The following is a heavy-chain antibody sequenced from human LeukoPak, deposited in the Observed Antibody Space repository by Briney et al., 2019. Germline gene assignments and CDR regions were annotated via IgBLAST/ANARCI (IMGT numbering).Heavy chain of an antibody. V-gene: IGHV3-53*01. J-gene: IGHJ4*02. CDR3: ATWERWLQYW. Sequence: GGSLRLSCAASGFTVRSNSLTWVRQPPGKGLEWVAGMSIADTTNYADSVKGRFTVSKDNSKNTLFLQMNCLRVEDTAVYYCATWERWLQYWWGQGTLVTVSA. CDR1: GFTVRSNS. D-gene: IGHD5-24*01. CDR2: MSIADTT.